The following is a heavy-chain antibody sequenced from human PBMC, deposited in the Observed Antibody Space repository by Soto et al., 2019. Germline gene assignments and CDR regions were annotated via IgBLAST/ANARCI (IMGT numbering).Heavy chain of an antibody. D-gene: IGHD2-15*01. CDR1: GGTFSSYA. Sequence: QVQLVQSGAEVKKPGSSVKVSCKASGGTFSSYAISWVRQAPGQGLEWMGGIIPIYGTANYAQKFQGRVTITADESTSTAYMERSSLRSEDTAVYYCSRRSGGSFPFDYWGQGTLVTVSS. V-gene: IGHV1-69*12. CDR3: SRRSGGSFPFDY. CDR2: IIPIYGTA. J-gene: IGHJ4*02.